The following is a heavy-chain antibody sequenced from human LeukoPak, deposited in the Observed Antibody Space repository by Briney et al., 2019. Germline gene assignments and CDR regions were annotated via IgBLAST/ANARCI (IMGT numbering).Heavy chain of an antibody. Sequence: GASVKVSCKASGYTFTGYYMHWVRQAPGQGLEWMGWINPNSGGTNYAQKFQGRVTMTRDTSISTAYMELSRLRSDDTAVYYCARDLISEYSSGWANYYYYMDVWGKGTTVTVSS. D-gene: IGHD6-19*01. CDR3: ARDLISEYSSGWANYYYYMDV. V-gene: IGHV1-2*02. J-gene: IGHJ6*03. CDR1: GYTFTGYY. CDR2: INPNSGGT.